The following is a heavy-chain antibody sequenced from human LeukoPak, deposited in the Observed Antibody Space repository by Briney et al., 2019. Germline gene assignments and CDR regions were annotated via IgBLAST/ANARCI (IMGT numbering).Heavy chain of an antibody. Sequence: PGASLRLSCAASGFTFSSYGMHWVRQAPGKGLEWVAFIRYDGSNKYYADSVKGRFTISRDNSKNTLYLQMNSLRAEDTAVYYCAKVPAYDSSGFDYWGQGTLVTVSS. J-gene: IGHJ4*02. D-gene: IGHD3-22*01. CDR2: IRYDGSNK. V-gene: IGHV3-30*02. CDR3: AKVPAYDSSGFDY. CDR1: GFTFSSYG.